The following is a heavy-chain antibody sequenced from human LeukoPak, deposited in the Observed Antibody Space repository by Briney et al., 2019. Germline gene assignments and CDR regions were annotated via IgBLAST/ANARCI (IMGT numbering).Heavy chain of an antibody. CDR3: ARYGYYYDSSGYYSLSYFDY. CDR2: IYYSGST. D-gene: IGHD3-22*01. J-gene: IGHJ4*02. Sequence: SETLSLTCAVYGGSFSGYYWSWIRQPPGKGLEWIGSIYYSGSTYYNPSLKSRVTISVDTSKNQFSLKLSSVTAADTAVYYCARYGYYYDSSGYYSLSYFDYWGQGTLVTVSS. V-gene: IGHV4-34*01. CDR1: GGSFSGYY.